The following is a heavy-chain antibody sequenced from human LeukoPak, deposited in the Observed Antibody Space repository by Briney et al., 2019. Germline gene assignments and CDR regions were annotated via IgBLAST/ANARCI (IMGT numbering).Heavy chain of an antibody. D-gene: IGHD5/OR15-5a*01. V-gene: IGHV1-2*02. CDR2: INPNSGGT. Sequence: GASVTVSCKASGYTFTVYYMHWVRQAPGQGLEWMGWINPNSGGTNYAQKFQGRVTMTRDTSISTAYMEPSRLRSDDTAVYYCARVPVYGSDAFDIWGQGTMVTVSS. J-gene: IGHJ3*02. CDR1: GYTFTVYY. CDR3: ARVPVYGSDAFDI.